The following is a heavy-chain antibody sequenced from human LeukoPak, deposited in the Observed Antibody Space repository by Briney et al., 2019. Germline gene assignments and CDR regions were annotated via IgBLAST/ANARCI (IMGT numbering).Heavy chain of an antibody. CDR1: GFTFNIYA. J-gene: IGHJ4*02. Sequence: GGSLRLSCAASGFTFNIYAMSWVRQAPGKGLEWVSTISVTGIYADSVKGRFSISRDNSKNTLHLQMSTLRAEDTALYYCVKDVGGSYAFDYWGQGILVTVAS. CDR2: ISVTG. CDR3: VKDVGGSYAFDY. V-gene: IGHV3-23*01. D-gene: IGHD1-26*01.